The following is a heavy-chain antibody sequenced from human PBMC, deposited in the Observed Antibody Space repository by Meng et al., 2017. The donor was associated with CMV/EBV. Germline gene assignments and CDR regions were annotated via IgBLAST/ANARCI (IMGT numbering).Heavy chain of an antibody. CDR1: GGSFSGYY. Sequence: HLRQGGAGLLKPSETLSLTVAVYGGSFSGYYWSWIRQPPGKGLEWIGEINHSGSTNYNPSLKSRVTISVDTSKNQFSLKLSSVTAADTAVYYCARGGIAAAGPFDYWGQGTLVTVSS. CDR2: INHSGST. CDR3: ARGGIAAAGPFDY. J-gene: IGHJ4*02. V-gene: IGHV4-34*01. D-gene: IGHD6-13*01.